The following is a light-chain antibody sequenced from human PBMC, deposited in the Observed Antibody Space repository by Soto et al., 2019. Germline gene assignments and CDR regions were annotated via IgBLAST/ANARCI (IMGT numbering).Light chain of an antibody. CDR1: QSINSW. V-gene: IGKV1-5*03. J-gene: IGKJ1*01. Sequence: DIQMTPSPSTLSASVGDRVPIICRASQSINSWLAWYQQKGGKAPKLLISQASNLGSGDPSRFSGSGSGTEFNLTISSLQPDDFATYYCQQYNSFIWTFGQGTKVDIQ. CDR3: QQYNSFIWT. CDR2: QAS.